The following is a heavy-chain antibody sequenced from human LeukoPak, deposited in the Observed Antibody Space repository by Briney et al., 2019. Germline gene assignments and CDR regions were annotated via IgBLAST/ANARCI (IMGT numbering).Heavy chain of an antibody. CDR1: GYTFTSYY. V-gene: IGHV1-46*01. J-gene: IGHJ5*02. CDR3: ARARTVTTPLRRFDP. CDR2: INPSGGST. D-gene: IGHD4-17*01. Sequence: ASVKVSCKASGYTFTSYYMHWVRQAPGQGLEWMGIINPSGGSTSYAQKFQGRVTMTRNTSISTAYMELSSLRSEDTAVYYCARARTVTTPLRRFDPWGQGTLVTVSS.